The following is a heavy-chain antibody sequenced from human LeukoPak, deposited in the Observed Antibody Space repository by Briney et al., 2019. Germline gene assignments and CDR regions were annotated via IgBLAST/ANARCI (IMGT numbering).Heavy chain of an antibody. V-gene: IGHV1-8*01. D-gene: IGHD3-10*01. Sequence: ASVKVSCKASGYTFTSYDINWVRQATGQGLEWMGWMNPNSGNTGYAQKFQGRVTMTRNTSISTAYMELSSLRSEDTAVYYCARGRMMFYGSGSPFDYWGQGTLVTVSS. CDR3: ARGRMMFYGSGSPFDY. CDR1: GYTFTSYD. J-gene: IGHJ4*02. CDR2: MNPNSGNT.